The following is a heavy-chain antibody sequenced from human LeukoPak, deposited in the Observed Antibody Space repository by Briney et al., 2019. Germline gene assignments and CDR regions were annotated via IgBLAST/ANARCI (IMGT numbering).Heavy chain of an antibody. D-gene: IGHD2-15*01. CDR1: GGSISSYY. V-gene: IGHV4-59*01. CDR3: ARTPRWGCSGGSCYLDY. Sequence: SETLSLTCTVSGGSISSYYWSWIRQPPGKGLVWIGYIYYSGSTNYNPSLKSRVTISVDTSKNQFSLKLSSVTAADTAVYDCARTPRWGCSGGSCYLDYWGQGTLVTVSS. CDR2: IYYSGST. J-gene: IGHJ4*02.